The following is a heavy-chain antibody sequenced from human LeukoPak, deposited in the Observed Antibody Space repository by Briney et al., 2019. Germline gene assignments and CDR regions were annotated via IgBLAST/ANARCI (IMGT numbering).Heavy chain of an antibody. CDR2: FYHTGTT. CDR1: GYFISGGHY. CDR3: ASHDILTGPII. Sequence: SETLSLTCTVSGYFISGGHYWGWVRQVPGKGLEWIGSFYHTGTTYYNPSLKRRVTTSVDKSKNQFSLKLSSVTAADTAVYYCASHDILTGPIIWGQGTMVIISS. J-gene: IGHJ3*02. V-gene: IGHV4-38-2*02. D-gene: IGHD3-9*01.